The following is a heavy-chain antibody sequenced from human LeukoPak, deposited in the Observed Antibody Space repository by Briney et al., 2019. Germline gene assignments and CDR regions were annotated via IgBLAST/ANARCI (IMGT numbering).Heavy chain of an antibody. D-gene: IGHD1-26*01. CDR1: GGSISSYY. J-gene: IGHJ3*02. Sequence: PSETLSLTCTVSGGSISSYYWSWIRQPPGKGLEWIGYIYYSGSTNYNPSLKSRFTISVDTSKNQFSLKLSSVTAADTAVYYCARGRSHLDAFDIWGQGTMVTVSS. CDR3: ARGRSHLDAFDI. CDR2: IYYSGST. V-gene: IGHV4-59*01.